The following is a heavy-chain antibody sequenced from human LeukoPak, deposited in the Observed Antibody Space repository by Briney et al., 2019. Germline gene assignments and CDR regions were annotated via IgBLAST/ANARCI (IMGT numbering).Heavy chain of an antibody. Sequence: GGSLRLSCATTGFTFSSYAMNWVREAPGKGLEWVSAISGSGGSTYYADCVKGRFTISRDNSKNTLYLQMNSLRAEDTAVYYCAKSLLGRIPYVSGSYDYWGQGTLVTVSS. CDR1: GFTFSSYA. CDR2: ISGSGGST. CDR3: AKSLLGRIPYVSGSYDY. D-gene: IGHD1-26*01. J-gene: IGHJ4*02. V-gene: IGHV3-23*01.